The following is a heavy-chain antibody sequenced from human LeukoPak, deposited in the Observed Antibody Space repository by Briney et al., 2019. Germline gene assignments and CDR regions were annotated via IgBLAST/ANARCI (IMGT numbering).Heavy chain of an antibody. J-gene: IGHJ4*02. Sequence: PGGSLRLSCAASGFTFSSYSMNWVRQAPGKGLEWVSSISSSSSYIYYADSVKGRFTISRDNAKNSLYLQINSLRAEDTAVYYCARDLTIAAAGYDYWGQGTLVTVSS. CDR1: GFTFSSYS. V-gene: IGHV3-21*01. CDR3: ARDLTIAAAGYDY. CDR2: ISSSSSYI. D-gene: IGHD6-13*01.